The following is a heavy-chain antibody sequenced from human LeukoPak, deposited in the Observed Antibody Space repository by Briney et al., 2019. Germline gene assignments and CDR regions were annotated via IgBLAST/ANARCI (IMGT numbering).Heavy chain of an antibody. CDR1: GGSISSYY. D-gene: IGHD4-17*01. J-gene: IGHJ6*03. CDR2: IYYSGST. CDR3: ARDSYYGDYQLYMDV. V-gene: IGHV4-59*01. Sequence: SETLSLTCTVSGGSISSYYWSWIRQPPGKGLEWIGYIYYSGSTNYNPSLKSRVAISVDTSKNQFSLKLSSVTAADTAVYYCARDSYYGDYQLYMDVWGKGTTVTVSS.